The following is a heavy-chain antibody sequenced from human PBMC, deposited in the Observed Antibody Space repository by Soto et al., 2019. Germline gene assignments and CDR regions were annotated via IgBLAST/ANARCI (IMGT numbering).Heavy chain of an antibody. CDR3: ARGGGYDPLLYFDY. V-gene: IGHV4-34*01. CDR2: INHSGST. Sequence: SETLSLTCAVCGGSLSGYYWSWIRQPPGKGLEWIGEINHSGSTNYNPSLKSRVTISVDTSKNQFSLKLSSVTAADTAVYYCARGGGYDPLLYFDYWGQGTLVTVSS. D-gene: IGHD5-12*01. J-gene: IGHJ4*02. CDR1: GGSLSGYY.